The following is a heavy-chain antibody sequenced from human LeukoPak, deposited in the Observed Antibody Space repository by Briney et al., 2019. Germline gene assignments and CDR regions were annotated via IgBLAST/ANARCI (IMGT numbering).Heavy chain of an antibody. CDR2: IYDSGTT. CDR1: GGSISSSNYY. V-gene: IGHV4-39*01. CDR3: AKAGRMAGNAYFDS. Sequence: SETLSLTCTVSGGSISSSNYYWGWIRQTPGKGLEWIGSIYDSGTTYYNPSLKSRVTTSVDTSKNQFSLKLNSVTAADTAVYYCAKAGRMAGNAYFDSWGQGTLVTVSS. D-gene: IGHD6-19*01. J-gene: IGHJ4*02.